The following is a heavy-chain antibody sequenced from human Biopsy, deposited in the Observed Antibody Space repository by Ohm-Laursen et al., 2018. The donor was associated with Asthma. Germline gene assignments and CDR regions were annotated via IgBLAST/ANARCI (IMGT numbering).Heavy chain of an antibody. CDR3: ARLADCSGGACYSYGWFDP. CDR2: VSHTGST. J-gene: IGHJ5*02. Sequence: PLETLSLTCTVSGGSIRSHDWTWIRLPPGKGLEYIGDVSHTGSTNYNPSLKSRVTMSLDTSKSQFSLRLTSVTPADTAVYYCARLADCSGGACYSYGWFDPWGQGTRVTVSS. V-gene: IGHV4-59*11. D-gene: IGHD2-15*01. CDR1: GGSIRSHD.